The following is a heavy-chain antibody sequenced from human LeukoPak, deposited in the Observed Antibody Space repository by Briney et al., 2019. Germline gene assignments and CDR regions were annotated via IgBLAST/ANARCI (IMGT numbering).Heavy chain of an antibody. J-gene: IGHJ6*02. Sequence: SVKVSCKATGGTFSTNAISWVRQAPGQGLEWMGRIIPTLGITNYTQKFQGRVTITADKSTNTAYMELSSLTSEDTAVYYCARKRYGEVVVVTTHYYGMDVWGQGTTVTVSS. CDR2: IIPTLGIT. D-gene: IGHD2-15*01. CDR1: GGTFSTNA. V-gene: IGHV1-69*04. CDR3: ARKRYGEVVVVTTHYYGMDV.